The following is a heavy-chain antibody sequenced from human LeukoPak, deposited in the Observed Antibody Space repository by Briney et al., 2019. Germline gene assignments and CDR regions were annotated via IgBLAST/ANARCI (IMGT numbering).Heavy chain of an antibody. J-gene: IGHJ3*02. D-gene: IGHD2-8*02. V-gene: IGHV1-18*04. Sequence: GASVKVSCKASGYTFSSDGISWVRQAPGQGLEWMGWIATYNGNTQYVQRFQGRVTMTIDRSTNTAYMELTSLSSDDTAVYYCARDGPPWSDALHIWGRGTMVSVSS. CDR2: IATYNGNT. CDR3: ARDGPPWSDALHI. CDR1: GYTFSSDG.